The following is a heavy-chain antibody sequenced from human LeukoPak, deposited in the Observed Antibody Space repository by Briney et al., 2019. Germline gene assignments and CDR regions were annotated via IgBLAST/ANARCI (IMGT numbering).Heavy chain of an antibody. V-gene: IGHV6-1*01. CDR2: AYYRSKWYN. Sequence: SQTLSLTCAISGDSVSSNSAAWNWIRQSPSRGLVWLGRAYYRSKWYNEYAESVKSRITINPDTSKYQFSLQLSSVTPAETAIFFCVRAHNWNFGYWGQGTLVSVSS. CDR3: VRAHNWNFGY. D-gene: IGHD1-7*01. CDR1: GDSVSSNSAA. J-gene: IGHJ4*02.